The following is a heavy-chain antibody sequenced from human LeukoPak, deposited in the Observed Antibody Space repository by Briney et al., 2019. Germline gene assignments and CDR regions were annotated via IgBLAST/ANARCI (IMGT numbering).Heavy chain of an antibody. CDR3: ARIYDSSGHDAFDI. Sequence: SETLSLTCTVSGGSISSYYRSWIRQPPGQGLEWIGYIYYSGSTNYNPSLKSRVTISVDTSKNQFSLKLSSVTAADTAVYYCARIYDSSGHDAFDIWGQGTMVTVSS. J-gene: IGHJ3*02. CDR2: IYYSGST. V-gene: IGHV4-59*01. CDR1: GGSISSYY. D-gene: IGHD3-22*01.